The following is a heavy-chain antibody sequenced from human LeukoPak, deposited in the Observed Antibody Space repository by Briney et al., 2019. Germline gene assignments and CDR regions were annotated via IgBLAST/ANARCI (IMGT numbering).Heavy chain of an antibody. CDR2: ISGSGRKT. CDR3: AKDLGYDYVWGEGNLYDY. Sequence: GGSLRLSCEASGFTFRSYGMSWVRQATGKGLEWGSVISGSGRKTDYADSVKGRFTISRDNSKNAMYLLMNSLRVEDTAEYYCAKDLGYDYVWGEGNLYDYWGQGILVTVSS. J-gene: IGHJ4*02. CDR1: GFTFRSYG. V-gene: IGHV3-23*01. D-gene: IGHD3-16*01.